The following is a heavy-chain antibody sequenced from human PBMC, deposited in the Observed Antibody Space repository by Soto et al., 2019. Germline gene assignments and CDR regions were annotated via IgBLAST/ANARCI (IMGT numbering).Heavy chain of an antibody. Sequence: GGSLRLSCASSGFSFSAFSMNWVRQAPGKGLEWVSYISSTSSTIYYGDSVKGRFTISRDNAKNSLYLQMNSLRDEDTAVYYCAREGGRHCSPTRCYNAFDIWGQGTMVTVSS. V-gene: IGHV3-48*02. J-gene: IGHJ3*02. D-gene: IGHD2-2*02. CDR1: GFSFSAFS. CDR2: ISSTSSTI. CDR3: AREGGRHCSPTRCYNAFDI.